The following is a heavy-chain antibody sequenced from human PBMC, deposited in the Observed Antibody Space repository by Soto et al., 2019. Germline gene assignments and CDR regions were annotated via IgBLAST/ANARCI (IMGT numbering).Heavy chain of an antibody. CDR3: ARRPLNADYYGSSGYPSTWYFDL. CDR1: GFSLTISGVG. V-gene: IGHV2-5*02. Sequence: QITLKESGPTLVKSTQTLTLTCTFSGFSLTISGVGVGWIRQTPGKALEWLALIYWADVKRYSPSLRSRLTITKDTSKNQLDLTMTHMDPVDPATYYCARRPLNADYYGSSGYPSTWYFDLWGRGTLVTVSS. J-gene: IGHJ2*01. D-gene: IGHD3-22*01. CDR2: IYWADVK.